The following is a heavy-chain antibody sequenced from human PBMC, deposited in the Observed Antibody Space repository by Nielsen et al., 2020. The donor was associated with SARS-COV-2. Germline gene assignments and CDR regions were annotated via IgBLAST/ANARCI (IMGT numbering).Heavy chain of an antibody. Sequence: GESLKISCEASGFSLGDYWMSWVRQAPGKGLEWVANIKEDGKKTYYGDSVKGRVTIFRDNADNSLHLQMNSLRAEDTAVYYCAKDSSPWGYWGQGTLVTVSS. V-gene: IGHV3-7*03. CDR3: AKDSSPWGY. D-gene: IGHD6-13*01. J-gene: IGHJ4*02. CDR2: IKEDGKKT. CDR1: GFSLGDYW.